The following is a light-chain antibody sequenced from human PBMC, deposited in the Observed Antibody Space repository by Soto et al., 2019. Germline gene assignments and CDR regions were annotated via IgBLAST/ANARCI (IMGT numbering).Light chain of an antibody. CDR2: AAS. CDR3: QKYNSAPLT. J-gene: IGKJ4*01. V-gene: IGKV1-27*01. Sequence: DIQMTQSPSSLSASAGDRVTITCRASQDISNYLAWYQQKPGKVPKLLIYAASTLQSGVPSRFSGSGSGTDFTLTISSLQPEDVATYYCQKYNSAPLTFGGGTKVEIK. CDR1: QDISNY.